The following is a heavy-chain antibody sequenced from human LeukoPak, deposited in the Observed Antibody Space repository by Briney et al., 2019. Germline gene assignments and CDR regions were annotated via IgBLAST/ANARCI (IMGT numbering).Heavy chain of an antibody. CDR3: ARTVVAFRDGYNYPGISDY. D-gene: IGHD5-24*01. V-gene: IGHV5-51*01. CDR1: GYSFTSYW. CDR2: IYPGDSDT. J-gene: IGHJ4*02. Sequence: RAGESLKISCKGSGYSFTSYWIGWVRQMPGKGLEWMGIIYPGDSDTRYSPSFQGQVTISADKSISTAYLQWSSLKASDTAMYCCARTVVAFRDGYNYPGISDYWGQGTLVTVSS.